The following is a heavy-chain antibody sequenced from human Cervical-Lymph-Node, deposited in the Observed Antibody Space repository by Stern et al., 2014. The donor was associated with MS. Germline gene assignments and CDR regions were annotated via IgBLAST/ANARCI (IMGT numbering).Heavy chain of an antibody. J-gene: IGHJ4*02. CDR1: GYTFTSYW. V-gene: IGHV5-51*01. CDR2: IFPGGSDI. Sequence: QLVQSGPEVKRPGESLKISCQASGYTFTSYWIGWVRQMPGKGLEWIAIIFPGGSDIRYSPSFQGQVTTQADKPSSTAYLQWNNLKASDPAIYYCARQRYFDYWGQGTLVTVSS. CDR3: ARQRYFDY.